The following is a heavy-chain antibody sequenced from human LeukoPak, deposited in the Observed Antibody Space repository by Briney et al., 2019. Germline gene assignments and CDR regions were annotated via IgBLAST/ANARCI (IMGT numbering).Heavy chain of an antibody. CDR1: DGSISGSSYY. Sequence: SETLSLTCTVSDGSISGSSYYWGWIRQPPGTGLGWIGSIYYSGSTYYNPSLKSRVTISVDTSKNQFSLKLNSVTATDTAVYYCAREWFGDENWFDPWGQGTLVTVSS. D-gene: IGHD3-10*01. J-gene: IGHJ5*02. V-gene: IGHV4-39*02. CDR3: AREWFGDENWFDP. CDR2: IYYSGST.